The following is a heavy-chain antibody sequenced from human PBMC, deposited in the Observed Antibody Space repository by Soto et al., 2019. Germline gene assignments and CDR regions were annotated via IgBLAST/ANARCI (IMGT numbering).Heavy chain of an antibody. CDR3: AGGRYGDY. CDR2: IIAHNGKT. D-gene: IGHD1-26*01. Sequence: QVHLVQSGAEVKKPGASVKVSCKGSGYAFTPYGITWVRQAPGQGLEWMGWIIAHNGKTNYAQKLQGTVTVTRDTSTSTAYMERRSSRSDATALHYCAGGRYGDYWGQGALVSVSS. CDR1: GYAFTPYG. V-gene: IGHV1-18*01. J-gene: IGHJ4*02.